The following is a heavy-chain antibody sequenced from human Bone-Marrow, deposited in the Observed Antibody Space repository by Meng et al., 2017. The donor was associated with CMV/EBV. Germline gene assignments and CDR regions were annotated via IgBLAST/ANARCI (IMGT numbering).Heavy chain of an antibody. J-gene: IGHJ4*02. CDR3: ARVLGIFGVVTPPDYFDY. CDR2: INPNSGGT. V-gene: IGHV1-2*02. D-gene: IGHD3-3*01. Sequence: ASVKVSCKASGYTFTGYYMHWVRQAPGQGLEWMGWINPNSGGTNYAQKFQGRVTMTRDTSISTAYMELSRLRSDDTAVYYCARVLGIFGVVTPPDYFDYWGQGTLVTVSS. CDR1: GYTFTGYY.